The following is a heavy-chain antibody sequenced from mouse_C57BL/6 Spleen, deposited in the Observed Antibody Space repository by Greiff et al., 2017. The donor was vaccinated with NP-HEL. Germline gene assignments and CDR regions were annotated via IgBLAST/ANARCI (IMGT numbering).Heavy chain of an antibody. D-gene: IGHD1-1*01. CDR1: GYSITSGYY. CDR3: ASLITTVVAGDWYYDV. V-gene: IGHV3-6*01. Sequence: EVKLMESGPGLVKPSQSLSLTCSVTGYSITSGYYWNWIRQFPGNKLEWMGYISYDGSNNYNPSLKNRISITRDTSKNQFFLKLNSVTTEDTATYYCASLITTVVAGDWYYDVWGTGTTVTVSS. CDR2: ISYDGSN. J-gene: IGHJ1*03.